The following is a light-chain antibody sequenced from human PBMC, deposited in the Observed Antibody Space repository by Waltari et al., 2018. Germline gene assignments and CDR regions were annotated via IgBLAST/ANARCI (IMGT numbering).Light chain of an antibody. CDR1: SSDVGTYNF. CDR3: CSYAGTDTVII. J-gene: IGLJ2*01. Sequence: QSALTQPASVSGSPGQSITISCTGTSSDVGTYNFVSWYQQHPGKAPKLMIYVVIKRPSGVSNRFSGSKSGNTASLTISGLQDEDEADYYCCSYAGTDTVIIFGGGTKVTVL. V-gene: IGLV2-23*02. CDR2: VVI.